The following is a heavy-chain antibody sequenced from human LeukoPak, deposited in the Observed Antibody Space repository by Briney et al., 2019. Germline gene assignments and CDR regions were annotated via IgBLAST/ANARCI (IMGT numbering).Heavy chain of an antibody. D-gene: IGHD2-15*01. CDR1: GGSISNYY. J-gene: IGHJ6*03. CDR2: IYYSGST. V-gene: IGHV4-59*01. Sequence: TSEILSLTCTVSGGSISNYYWSWIRQPPGKGLEWIGYIYYSGSTNYNPSLKSRVTISVDTSKNQFSLKLSSVTAADTAVYYCARSVEGYCRGGSCYSYSYYMDVWGKGTTVTVSS. CDR3: ARSVEGYCRGGSCYSYSYYMDV.